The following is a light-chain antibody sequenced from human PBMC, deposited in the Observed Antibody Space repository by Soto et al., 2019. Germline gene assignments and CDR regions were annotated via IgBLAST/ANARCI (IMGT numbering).Light chain of an antibody. CDR3: QQRSNWPIT. CDR2: DAS. V-gene: IGKV3-11*01. J-gene: IGKJ5*01. CDR1: QSVSSN. Sequence: EIVTTQSPATLSVSPGERDTLSCRASQSVSSNLAWYQQKPGQAPRLLIYDASNRATGIPARFSGSGSGTDFSLTISSLEPEDFAVYYCQQRSNWPITFGLGTRLEIK.